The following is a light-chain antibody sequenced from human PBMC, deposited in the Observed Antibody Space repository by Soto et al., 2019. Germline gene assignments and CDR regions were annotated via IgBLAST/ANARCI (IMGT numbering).Light chain of an antibody. CDR3: QQLDSYPRT. CDR2: KAS. V-gene: IGKV1-12*01. J-gene: IGKJ3*01. Sequence: DIQMTQSPSSVSASVGDRVTITCRASQGISSWLAWYQQKPGKAPKLLIYKASTLKSGVPSRFSGSGSGTEFTLTISSLQPEDFATYYCQQLDSYPRTFGPGTKVDIK. CDR1: QGISSW.